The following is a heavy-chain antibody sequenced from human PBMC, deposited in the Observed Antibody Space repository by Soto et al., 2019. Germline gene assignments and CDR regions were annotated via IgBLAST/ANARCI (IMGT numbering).Heavy chain of an antibody. J-gene: IGHJ6*02. Sequence: PSQTLSLTCAISGDSVSSNSAAWNWIRQSPSRGLEWLGRTYYRSKWYNDYAVSVKSRITINPDTPKNQFSLQLNSVTPEDTAVYYCARDPSYYDFWSGYMGLGYYYYGMDVWGQGTTVTVSS. D-gene: IGHD3-3*01. CDR1: GDSVSSNSAA. V-gene: IGHV6-1*01. CDR3: ARDPSYYDFWSGYMGLGYYYYGMDV. CDR2: TYYRSKWYN.